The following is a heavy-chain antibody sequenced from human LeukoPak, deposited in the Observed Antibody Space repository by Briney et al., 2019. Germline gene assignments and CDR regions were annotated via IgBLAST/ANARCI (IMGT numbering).Heavy chain of an antibody. V-gene: IGHV3-21*01. CDR3: ARTIFGVVTHAFDI. D-gene: IGHD3-3*01. CDR1: GCTFSSYS. CDR2: ISSSSSYI. Sequence: GWSLRLSCAASGCTFSSYSMHWVRQAPGKGLEWVSSISSSSSYIYYADSVKGRFTISRDNAKNSLYLQMNSLRAEDTAVYYCARTIFGVVTHAFDIWGQGTMVTVSS. J-gene: IGHJ3*02.